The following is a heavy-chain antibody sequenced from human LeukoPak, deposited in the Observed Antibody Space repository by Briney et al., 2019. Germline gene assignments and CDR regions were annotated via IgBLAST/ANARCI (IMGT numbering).Heavy chain of an antibody. D-gene: IGHD6-19*01. Sequence: ASVKVSCKASGYTFTSYGISWVRQAPGQGLEWMGWIGAYNGNTNYAQKLQGRVTMTTDTSTSTAYMELRSLRSDDTAVYYCARDLDSSGWTNRRVWFDPWGQGTLVTVSS. CDR2: IGAYNGNT. J-gene: IGHJ5*02. CDR3: ARDLDSSGWTNRRVWFDP. V-gene: IGHV1-18*04. CDR1: GYTFTSYG.